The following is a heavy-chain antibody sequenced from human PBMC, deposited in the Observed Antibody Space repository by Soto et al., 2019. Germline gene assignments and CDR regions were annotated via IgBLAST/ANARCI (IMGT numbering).Heavy chain of an antibody. V-gene: IGHV3-30*18. CDR1: GFTFSSYG. CDR3: AKLPPMDYYDSSGYDAFDI. J-gene: IGHJ3*02. Sequence: GGSLRLSCAASGFTFSSYGMHWVRQAPGKGLEWVAVISYDGSNKYYADSVKGRFTISRDNSKNTLYLQMNSLRAEDTAVYYCAKLPPMDYYDSSGYDAFDIWGQGTMVTVSS. CDR2: ISYDGSNK. D-gene: IGHD3-22*01.